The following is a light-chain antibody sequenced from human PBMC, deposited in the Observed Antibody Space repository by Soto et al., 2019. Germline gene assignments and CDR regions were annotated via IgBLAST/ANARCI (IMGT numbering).Light chain of an antibody. CDR3: QQYGTSPRT. J-gene: IGKJ2*01. CDR2: GAS. CDR1: QSVSNSY. Sequence: EIVLTQSPATLSLSPGERASLSCRASQSVSNSYLAWYQQKPGQAPRLLIFGASNRATGTPDRFSGSGSGTAFTLTISRLEPEDFAVYYCQQYGTSPRTFGQGTKLEIK. V-gene: IGKV3-20*01.